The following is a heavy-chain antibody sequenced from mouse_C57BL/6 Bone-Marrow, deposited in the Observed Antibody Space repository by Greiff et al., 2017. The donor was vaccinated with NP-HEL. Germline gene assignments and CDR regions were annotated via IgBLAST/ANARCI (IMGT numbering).Heavy chain of an antibody. D-gene: IGHD1-1*01. CDR1: GYTFTSYS. J-gene: IGHJ1*03. V-gene: IGHV1-72*01. Sequence: QVQLQQPGADLVKPGASVKLSCTASGYTFTSYSMHWVKQSPGRGLEWIASIDPNSGGTKFTEKFKTKSTLTVDKPSSTPYMQLSSLTSEDSADYDCDRYECDSRGWDVEVWGTGNTVTVTA. CDR2: IDPNSGGT. CDR3: DRYECDSRGWDVEV.